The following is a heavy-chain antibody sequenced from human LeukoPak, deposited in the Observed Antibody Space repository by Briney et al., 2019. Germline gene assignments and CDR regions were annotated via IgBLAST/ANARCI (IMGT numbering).Heavy chain of an antibody. CDR3: ARLVVGTTDY. Sequence: SETLSLTCAVYGGSFSGYYWGWIRQPPGKGLEYIGSIYHSGSTYNNPSLKSRVTISVDTSKNQFSLKLSSVTAADTAVYYCARLVVGTTDYWGQGTLVTVSS. J-gene: IGHJ4*02. CDR1: GGSFSGYY. V-gene: IGHV4-38-2*01. CDR2: IYHSGST. D-gene: IGHD1-26*01.